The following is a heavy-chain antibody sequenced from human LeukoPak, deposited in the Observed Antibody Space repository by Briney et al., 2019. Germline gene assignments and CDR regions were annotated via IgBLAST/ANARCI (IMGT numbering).Heavy chain of an antibody. Sequence: GGSLRLSCAASGFTFSSYEMKWVRQATGKGLEWVSYISNSGNTIYYADSVKGRFTISRDNAKNSLYLQMNSLRAEDTAVYYCARRSRGTGSWYYFDYWGQGTLVTVSS. CDR2: ISNSGNTI. J-gene: IGHJ4*02. D-gene: IGHD3-10*01. CDR1: GFTFSSYE. V-gene: IGHV3-48*03. CDR3: ARRSRGTGSWYYFDY.